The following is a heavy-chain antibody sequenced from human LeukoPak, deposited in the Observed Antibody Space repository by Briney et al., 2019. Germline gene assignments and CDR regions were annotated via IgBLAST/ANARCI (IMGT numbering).Heavy chain of an antibody. CDR3: ARTLLRAVSFDY. CDR2: ISSSSSYI. CDR1: GFTFSSYS. J-gene: IGHJ4*02. D-gene: IGHD5/OR15-5a*01. V-gene: IGHV3-21*01. Sequence: GGSLRLSCAASGFTFSSYSMNWVRQAPGKGLEWVSSISSSSSYIYYADSVKGRFTISRDNAKNSLYLQMNSLRAEDTAVYYCARTLLRAVSFDYWGQGTLVTVSS.